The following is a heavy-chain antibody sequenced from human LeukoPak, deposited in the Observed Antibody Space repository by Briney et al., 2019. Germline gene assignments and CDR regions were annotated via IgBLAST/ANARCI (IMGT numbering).Heavy chain of an antibody. CDR2: IYYGGDT. D-gene: IGHD4-11*01. V-gene: IGHV4-39*01. J-gene: IGHJ6*03. CDR3: ATGSMTTRYYYYFHMDV. Sequence: SETLSLTCTVSGGSINSTRHYWGWIRQPPGKRLEWIGSIYYGGDTHYNPSLRSRVTISVDTSKNLFSLRMHSITAADTSFYYCATGSMTTRYYYYFHMDVWGTGTTVTVSS. CDR1: GGSINSTRHY.